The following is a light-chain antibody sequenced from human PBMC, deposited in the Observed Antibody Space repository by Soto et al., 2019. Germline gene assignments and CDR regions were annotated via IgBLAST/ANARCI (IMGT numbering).Light chain of an antibody. J-gene: IGKJ5*01. CDR1: QDITNY. Sequence: DIQMTQSPSSLSASVGDRVTITCQASQDITNYLNWYQQKPGKPPKLLINDAYNLETGVPSRFSGSGSGTYFSFTINSLQPEDFATYYCQQYDDLPITFGLGTRLDIK. CDR2: DAY. V-gene: IGKV1-33*01. CDR3: QQYDDLPIT.